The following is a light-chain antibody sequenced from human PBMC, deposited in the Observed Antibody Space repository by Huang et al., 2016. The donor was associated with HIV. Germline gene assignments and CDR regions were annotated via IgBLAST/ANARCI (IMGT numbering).Light chain of an antibody. V-gene: IGKV3-11*01. J-gene: IGKJ4*02. CDR3: QQRSNWPPG. CDR2: DAA. CDR1: QRVSSY. Sequence: EIVLTQSPATLSLSPAERATLSCRASQRVSSYLAWYQQKPGQAPRRLIYDAANRATGIPARFSGSGAGADFTLTISSLEPEDFAVYYCQQRSNWPPGFGGGTKVEIK.